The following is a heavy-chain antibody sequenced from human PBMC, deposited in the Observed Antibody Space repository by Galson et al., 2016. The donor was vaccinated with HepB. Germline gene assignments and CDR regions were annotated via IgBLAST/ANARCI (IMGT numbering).Heavy chain of an antibody. CDR2: ISWNSGRI. Sequence: SLRLSCAASGFTFDDYAMHWVRQAPGKGLEWVSGISWNSGRIGYADSVKGRFTISRDNAKNSLYLQMNSLRAEDTALYYCAKTGGIAARPGNWYFDLWGRGTPVTISS. J-gene: IGHJ2*01. D-gene: IGHD6-6*01. CDR3: AKTGGIAARPGNWYFDL. CDR1: GFTFDDYA. V-gene: IGHV3-9*01.